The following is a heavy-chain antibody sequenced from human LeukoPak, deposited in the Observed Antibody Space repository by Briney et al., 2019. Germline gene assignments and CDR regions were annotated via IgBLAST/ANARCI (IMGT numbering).Heavy chain of an antibody. Sequence: GGSLRLSCAASGFTFSSYAMSWVRQAPGKGLEWVALIYYDGGNKAYADSVKGRFTISRDNPKNTVYLQMNSLRVEDTAVYYCARTEHYSDRNGYYYFDQWGQGTLVTVSS. CDR3: ARTEHYSDRNGYYYFDQ. V-gene: IGHV3-33*08. J-gene: IGHJ4*02. CDR2: IYYDGGNK. CDR1: GFTFSSYA. D-gene: IGHD3-22*01.